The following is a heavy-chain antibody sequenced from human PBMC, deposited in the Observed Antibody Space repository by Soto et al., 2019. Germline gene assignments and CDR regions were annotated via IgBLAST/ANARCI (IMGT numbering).Heavy chain of an antibody. V-gene: IGHV4-34*01. CDR2: INHSGKI. Sequence: QVHLQQWGAGLLKPSEALSLTCGDYGGSFTEFYWSWLRQAPGKGLEWIGEINHSGKIDYNPSLKSRLTISIDASKSQVSLKVTSATAADTAVYYCARVVGGQYYGMDVWGQGTTVIVSS. CDR1: GGSFTEFY. D-gene: IGHD3-16*01. CDR3: ARVVGGQYYGMDV. J-gene: IGHJ6*02.